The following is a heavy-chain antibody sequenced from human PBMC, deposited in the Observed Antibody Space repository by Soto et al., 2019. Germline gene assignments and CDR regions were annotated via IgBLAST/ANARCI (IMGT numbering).Heavy chain of an antibody. D-gene: IGHD1-1*01. CDR1: GYTLTELS. CDR2: FDPEDGET. Sequence: GASVKVSCKVSGYTLTELSMHWVRQAPGKGLEWMGGFDPEDGETIYAQKFQGRVTMTADTSTDTAYMELRSLRSDDTAVYYCARDGVTTSNWFDPWGQGTLVTVSS. V-gene: IGHV1-24*01. J-gene: IGHJ5*02. CDR3: ARDGVTTSNWFDP.